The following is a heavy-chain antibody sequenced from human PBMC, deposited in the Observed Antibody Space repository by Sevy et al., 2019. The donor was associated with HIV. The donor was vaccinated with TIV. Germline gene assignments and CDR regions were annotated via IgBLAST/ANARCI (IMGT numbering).Heavy chain of an antibody. CDR1: GYTLTKLS. D-gene: IGHD3-22*01. Sequence: ASVKVSCKVSGYTLTKLSMHWVRQAPAKGLEWMGRFDPEDGETIFAQKFQGRVTMTEDTSTDTAYMELSSLRSEDTAVYYCAAAREYYEDSSGYLDYWGQGTLVTVSS. J-gene: IGHJ4*02. CDR2: FDPEDGET. V-gene: IGHV1-24*01. CDR3: AAAREYYEDSSGYLDY.